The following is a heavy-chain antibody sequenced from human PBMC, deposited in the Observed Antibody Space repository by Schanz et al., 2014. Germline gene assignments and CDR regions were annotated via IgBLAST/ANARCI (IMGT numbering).Heavy chain of an antibody. CDR1: RYTFNTYG. V-gene: IGHV1-18*01. Sequence: GPEVKAPGASVKVSCEASRYTFNTYGLNWVRQAPGQGLEWMGWISTYNGNTNYAQKLQGRVTMTADTSTSTAYMDLTSLRSDDTAVYYCTRGEYSYAVSAFDIWGQGTMVTVSS. CDR3: TRGEYSYAVSAFDI. D-gene: IGHD5-18*01. J-gene: IGHJ3*02. CDR2: ISTYNGNT.